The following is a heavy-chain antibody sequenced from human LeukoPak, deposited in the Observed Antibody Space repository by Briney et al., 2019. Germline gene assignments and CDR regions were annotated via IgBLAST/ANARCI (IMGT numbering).Heavy chain of an antibody. V-gene: IGHV4-61*02. D-gene: IGHD6-6*01. Sequence: PSETLSLTCTVSGGSISSGSYYWSWIRQSAGKGLEWIGRIYTSGNTNYNPSLKSRVTISVDTPKNQFSLKLSSVTAADTAVYYCAGYWGSSYYYYYMDVWGKGTTVTVSS. J-gene: IGHJ6*03. CDR3: AGYWGSSYYYYYMDV. CDR1: GGSISSGSYY. CDR2: IYTSGNT.